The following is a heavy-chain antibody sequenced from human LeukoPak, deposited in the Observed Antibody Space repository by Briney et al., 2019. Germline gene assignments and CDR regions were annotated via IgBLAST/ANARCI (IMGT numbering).Heavy chain of an antibody. V-gene: IGHV1-69*13. CDR3: ARSWVPAAIWYGMDV. Sequence: SVKVSCKASGGTFSSYAISWVRQAPGQGLEWVGGIIPIFGTANYAQKFQGRVTITADESTSTAYMELSSLRSEDTAVYYCARSWVPAAIWYGMDVWGQGTTVTVSS. CDR2: IIPIFGTA. D-gene: IGHD2-2*01. J-gene: IGHJ6*02. CDR1: GGTFSSYA.